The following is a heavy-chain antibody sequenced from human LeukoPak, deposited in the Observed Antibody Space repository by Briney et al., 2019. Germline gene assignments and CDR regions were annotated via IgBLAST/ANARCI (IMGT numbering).Heavy chain of an antibody. D-gene: IGHD2-21*02. J-gene: IGHJ4*02. V-gene: IGHV4-59*11. Sequence: SETLSLTCTVSGGSITSHYWSWVRQPPGKGLEWIANIDYNGNTNYNPSLKRRVTISLDTSKKQVSLNLSSVTAADTAVYCGGDCLYYYLDSGGQGTLVTVSS. CDR2: IDYNGNT. CDR1: GGSITSHY. CDR3: GDCLYYYLDS.